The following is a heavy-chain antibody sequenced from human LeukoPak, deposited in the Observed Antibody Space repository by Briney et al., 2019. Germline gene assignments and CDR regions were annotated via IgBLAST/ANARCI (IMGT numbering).Heavy chain of an antibody. D-gene: IGHD5-18*01. Sequence: ASVKVSCKASGYTFTGYYMHWVRQAPGQGLEWMGRINPNSGGTNYAQKFQGRVTMTRDTSISTAYMELSRLRSDDTAVYYCARGCIQLGPGGSYFDYWGQGTLVTVSS. CDR2: INPNSGGT. CDR3: ARGCIQLGPGGSYFDY. J-gene: IGHJ4*02. V-gene: IGHV1-2*06. CDR1: GYTFTGYY.